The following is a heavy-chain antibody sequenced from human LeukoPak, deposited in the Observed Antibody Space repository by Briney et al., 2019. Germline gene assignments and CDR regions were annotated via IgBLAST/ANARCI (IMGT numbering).Heavy chain of an antibody. CDR2: IIPIFGTA. V-gene: IGHV1-69*06. J-gene: IGHJ5*01. CDR1: GGTFSRYA. CDR3: ARVVPAAMMWAES. D-gene: IGHD2-2*01. Sequence: AVKVSCKASGGTFSRYAISGGPQAPRQGLGWVGGIIPIFGTANYAQKFQSRVTISPEKSTRTPYMGLSSARSEETAVYYCARVVPAAMMWAESWGHRTL.